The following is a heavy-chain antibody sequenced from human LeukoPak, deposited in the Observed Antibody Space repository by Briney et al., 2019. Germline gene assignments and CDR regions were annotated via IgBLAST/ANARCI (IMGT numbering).Heavy chain of an antibody. CDR3: ARGGRVTYYYFDY. CDR1: GFTFSSHE. D-gene: IGHD2-21*02. Sequence: GGSLRLSCAASGFTFSSHEMNWVRQAPGKGLEWVSSISSSSSYIYYADSVKGRFTISRDNAKNSLYLQMNSLRAEDTAVYYCARGGRVTYYYFDYWGQGTLVTVSS. CDR2: ISSSSSYI. V-gene: IGHV3-21*01. J-gene: IGHJ4*02.